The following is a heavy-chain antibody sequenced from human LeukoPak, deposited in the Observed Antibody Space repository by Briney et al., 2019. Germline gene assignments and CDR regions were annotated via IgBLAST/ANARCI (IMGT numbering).Heavy chain of an antibody. J-gene: IGHJ4*02. D-gene: IGHD5-12*01. CDR3: ARGRGSTSRY. CDR2: ISTYNGNT. CDR1: GYTFTNYG. Sequence: ASVKVSCKASGYTFTNYGITWVRQAPGQGLEWMGWISTYNGNTNYAQNLQGRVTMSTDTSTSTAYMELRSLRSDDTAVYYCARGRGSTSRYWGQRTLVTVSS. V-gene: IGHV1-18*01.